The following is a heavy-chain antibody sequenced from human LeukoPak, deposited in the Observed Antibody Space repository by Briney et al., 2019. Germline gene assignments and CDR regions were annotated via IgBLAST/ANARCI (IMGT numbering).Heavy chain of an antibody. D-gene: IGHD2-8*01. CDR1: GYTFTSYG. J-gene: IGHJ4*02. CDR2: ISAYNGNT. Sequence: ASVKVSCKASGYTFTSYGISWVRQAPGQGLEWMGWISAYNGNTNYAQKLQGRVTMTRDTSISTAYMELSRLRSDDTAVYYCARRGCTNGVCYTGVDYWGQGTLVTVSS. CDR3: ARRGCTNGVCYTGVDY. V-gene: IGHV1-18*01.